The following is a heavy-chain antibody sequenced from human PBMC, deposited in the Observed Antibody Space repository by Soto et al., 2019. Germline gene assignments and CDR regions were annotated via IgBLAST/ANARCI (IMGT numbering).Heavy chain of an antibody. CDR2: IYWDDDK. J-gene: IGHJ4*02. Sequence: QITLKESGPTLVKPTQTLTLTCTFSGFSLSTSGVGVGWIRQPPGKALEWLALIYWDDDKRYSPSLESRLTITKDTSKNQVVLTMTNMDPVDTATYYCVHTVQPRIIDYWGQGTLVTVSS. D-gene: IGHD4-17*01. V-gene: IGHV2-5*02. CDR1: GFSLSTSGVG. CDR3: VHTVQPRIIDY.